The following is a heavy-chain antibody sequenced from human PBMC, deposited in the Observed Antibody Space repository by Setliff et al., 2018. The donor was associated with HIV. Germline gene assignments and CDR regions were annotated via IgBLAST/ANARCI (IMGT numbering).Heavy chain of an antibody. CDR3: ARDAPGYSHVLDF. D-gene: IGHD4-4*01. CDR2: IRSKAYGGTT. Sequence: HPGGSLRLSCTGSGFTFGDYAMSWFRQAPGKGPEWVGFIRSKAYGGTTEYAASVKGRFTISRDDSKNIAYLQMNSLKTEDTAVYYCARDAPGYSHVLDFWGQGTLVTVSS. CDR1: GFTFGDYA. J-gene: IGHJ4*02. V-gene: IGHV3-49*03.